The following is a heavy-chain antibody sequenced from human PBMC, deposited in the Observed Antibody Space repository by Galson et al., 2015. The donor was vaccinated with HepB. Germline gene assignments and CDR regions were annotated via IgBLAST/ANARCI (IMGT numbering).Heavy chain of an antibody. J-gene: IGHJ6*02. D-gene: IGHD3-3*01. V-gene: IGHV3-30-3*01. CDR3: ARDRITIFGVVITGPLLDGMDV. CDR1: GFTFSSYA. Sequence: SLRLSCAASGFTFSSYAMHWVRQAPGKGLEWVAVISYDGSNKYYADSVKGRFTISRDNSKNTLYLQMNSLRAEDTAVYYCARDRITIFGVVITGPLLDGMDVWGQGTTVTVSS. CDR2: ISYDGSNK.